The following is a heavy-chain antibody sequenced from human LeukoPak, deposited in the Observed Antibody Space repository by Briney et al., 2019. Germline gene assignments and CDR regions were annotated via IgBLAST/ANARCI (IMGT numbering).Heavy chain of an antibody. V-gene: IGHV4-34*01. J-gene: IGHJ5*02. CDR2: INHSGST. CDR3: ARRPRGYSYGYWFDP. Sequence: SETLSLTCVVYGGSFSGYYWSWSRQPPGKGLEWIGEINHSGSTNYNPSLKSRVTISVDTSKNQFSLKLSSVTAADTAVYYCARRPRGYSYGYWFDPWGQGTLVTVSS. D-gene: IGHD5-18*01. CDR1: GGSFSGYY.